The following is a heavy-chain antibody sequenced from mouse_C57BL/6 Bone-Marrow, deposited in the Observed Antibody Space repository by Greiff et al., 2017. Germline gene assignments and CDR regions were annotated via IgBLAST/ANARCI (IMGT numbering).Heavy chain of an antibody. CDR3: ARFPTGYWYFDV. V-gene: IGHV1-31*01. CDR2: IYPYNGVS. D-gene: IGHD4-1*02. Sequence: VQLKESGPELVKPGASVKISCKASGYSFTGYYMHWVKQSHGNILDWIGYIYPYNGVSSYNQKFKGKATLTVDTSSSTAYMELRSLTSEDSAVYYCARFPTGYWYFDVWGTGTTVTVSS. J-gene: IGHJ1*03. CDR1: GYSFTGYY.